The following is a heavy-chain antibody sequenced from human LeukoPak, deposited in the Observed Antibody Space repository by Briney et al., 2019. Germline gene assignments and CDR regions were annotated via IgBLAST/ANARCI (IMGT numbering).Heavy chain of an antibody. Sequence: GGALRLSCAASGFTFSSYGMHWVRQAPGKGLEWVAVISYDGSNKYYADSVKGRFTISRDNSKNTLYLQMNSLRAEDTAVYYCAKVVVQADRGFYYGMDVWGKGTTVTVSS. CDR1: GFTFSSYG. D-gene: IGHD2-2*01. J-gene: IGHJ6*04. CDR2: ISYDGSNK. V-gene: IGHV3-30*18. CDR3: AKVVVQADRGFYYGMDV.